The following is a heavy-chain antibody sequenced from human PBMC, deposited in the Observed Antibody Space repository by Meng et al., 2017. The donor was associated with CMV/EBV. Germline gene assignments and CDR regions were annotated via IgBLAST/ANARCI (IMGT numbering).Heavy chain of an antibody. V-gene: IGHV6-1*01. Sequence: SQTPSLTCAISGDRVPSNSAAWNWIRQSPSRGLEWLGRTYYRSKWYNDYAVSVKSRITINPDTSKNQFSLQLNSVTPEDTAVYYCARGPRSPTIFGVVIRNYYYGMGVWGQGTTVTVSS. CDR2: TYYRSKWYN. CDR3: ARGPRSPTIFGVVIRNYYYGMGV. CDR1: GDRVPSNSAA. J-gene: IGHJ6*02. D-gene: IGHD3-3*01.